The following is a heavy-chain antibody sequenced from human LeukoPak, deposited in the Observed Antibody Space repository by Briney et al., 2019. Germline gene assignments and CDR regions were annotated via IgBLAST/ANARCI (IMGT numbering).Heavy chain of an antibody. CDR3: ARGDLKRGSYIHY. Sequence: GASVKVSCKASGYTFTGYYMHWVRQAPGQGLEWMGWINPNSGGTNYAQKFQGRVTMTRDTSISTAYMELSRLRSDDTAVYYCARGDLKRGSYIHYWGQGTLVTVSS. D-gene: IGHD1-26*01. V-gene: IGHV1-2*02. CDR2: INPNSGGT. J-gene: IGHJ4*02. CDR1: GYTFTGYY.